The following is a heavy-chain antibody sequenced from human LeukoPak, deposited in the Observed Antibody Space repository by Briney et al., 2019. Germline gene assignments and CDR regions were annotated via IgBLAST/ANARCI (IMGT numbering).Heavy chain of an antibody. J-gene: IGHJ4*02. CDR2: INHSGST. CDR3: ARRMIVVLPDYFDY. D-gene: IGHD3-22*01. V-gene: IGHV4-34*01. CDR1: GGSFSGYY. Sequence: SETLSLTCAVYGGSFSGYYWSWIRQPPGKGLEWIGEINHSGSTNYNPSLKSRVTISVDTSKNQFSLKLSSVTAADTAVYYCARRMIVVLPDYFDYWGQGTLVTVSS.